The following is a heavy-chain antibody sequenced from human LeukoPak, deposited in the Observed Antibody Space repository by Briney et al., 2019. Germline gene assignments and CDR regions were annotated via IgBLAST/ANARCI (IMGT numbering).Heavy chain of an antibody. CDR1: GGSFSGYY. V-gene: IGHV4-34*01. CDR3: ARGGGSSAQYYFDY. J-gene: IGHJ4*02. CDR2: INHSGST. Sequence: PSETLSLTCAVYGGSFSGYYWSWIRQPPGKGLEWIGEINHSGSTNYNPSLKSRVTISVDTSKNQFSLKLSSVTAADTAVYDCARGGGSSAQYYFDYWGQGTLVTVSS. D-gene: IGHD6-6*01.